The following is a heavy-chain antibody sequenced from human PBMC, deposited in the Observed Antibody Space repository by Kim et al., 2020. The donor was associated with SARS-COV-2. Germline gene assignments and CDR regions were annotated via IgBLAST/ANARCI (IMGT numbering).Heavy chain of an antibody. V-gene: IGHV4-39*07. CDR3: ARDVAGYYDFWSGYYGSLTFDY. J-gene: IGHJ4*02. CDR1: GGSISSSSYY. CDR2: IHYSGST. D-gene: IGHD3-3*01. Sequence: SETLSLTCTVSGGSISSSSYYWGWIRQPPGKGLEWIGSIHYSGSTYYNPSLKSRVTISVDTSKNQFSLKLSSVTAADTAVYYCARDVAGYYDFWSGYYGSLTFDYWGQGTLVTVSS.